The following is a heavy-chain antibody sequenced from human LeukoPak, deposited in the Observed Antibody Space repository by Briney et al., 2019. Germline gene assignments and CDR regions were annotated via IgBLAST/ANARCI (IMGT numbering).Heavy chain of an antibody. CDR2: INPNSGGT. D-gene: IGHD2-21*02. CDR1: GYTFTGYY. J-gene: IGHJ5*02. V-gene: IGHV1-2*02. CDR3: ARADKPPPYCGGDCYWVWFDP. Sequence: GASVKVSCKASGYTFTGYYMHWVRQAPGQGLEWMGWINPNSGGTNYAQKFQGGVTMTRDTSISTAYMELSRLRSDDTAVYYCARADKPPPYCGGDCYWVWFDPWGQGTLVTVSS.